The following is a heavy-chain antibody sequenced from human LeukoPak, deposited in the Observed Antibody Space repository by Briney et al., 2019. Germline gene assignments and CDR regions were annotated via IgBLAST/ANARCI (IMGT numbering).Heavy chain of an antibody. Sequence: PSETLSLTRAVYGGSFSGYYWSWIRQPPGKGLEWIGEINHSGSTNYNPSLMSRVTISVDTSKNQFSLKLSSVAAADTAVYYCARIGQHDAFDIWGQGTMVTVSS. J-gene: IGHJ3*02. CDR1: GGSFSGYY. CDR2: INHSGST. CDR3: ARIGQHDAFDI. V-gene: IGHV4-34*01. D-gene: IGHD6-13*01.